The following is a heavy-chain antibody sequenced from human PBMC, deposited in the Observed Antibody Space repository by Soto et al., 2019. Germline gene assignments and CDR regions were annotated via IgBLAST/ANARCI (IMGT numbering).Heavy chain of an antibody. CDR2: ISSGSEYI. D-gene: IGHD6-13*01. CDR3: ATDGAAGSVMEV. Sequence: EMQLVESGGGLVKTGGSLRLSCAASGFTFSTYGMNWVRQAPGKGLEWVSSISSGSEYIYYADSLKGRLTISRDNARNSRYLQLNSLRAEDTAVYYCATDGAAGSVMEVWGQGTTVTVSS. CDR1: GFTFSTYG. V-gene: IGHV3-21*01. J-gene: IGHJ6*02.